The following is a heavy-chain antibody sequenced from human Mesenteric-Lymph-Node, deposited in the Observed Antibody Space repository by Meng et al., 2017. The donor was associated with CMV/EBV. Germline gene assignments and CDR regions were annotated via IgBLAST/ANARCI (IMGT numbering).Heavy chain of an antibody. CDR2: IYYSGST. J-gene: IGHJ4*02. CDR1: GDSISSSSDS. V-gene: IGHV4-39*01. D-gene: IGHD1-1*01. Sequence: SETLSLTCIVSGDSISSSSDSWGWIRQPPGKGLECIGIIYYSGSTYYNPSLKSRVTISVDTSKNQFSLKLGSVTAADTAVYYCARQTGSFSFDYWGQGTLVTVSS. CDR3: ARQTGSFSFDY.